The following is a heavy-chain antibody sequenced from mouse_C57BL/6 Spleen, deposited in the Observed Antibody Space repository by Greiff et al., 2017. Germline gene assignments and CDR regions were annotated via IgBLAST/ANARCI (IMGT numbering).Heavy chain of an antibody. D-gene: IGHD1-3*01. Sequence: VQLQQSGPELVKPGASVKISCKASGYSFTDYNMNWVKQSNGKSLEWIGVINPNYGTTSYNQKFKGKATLPVNQSSSTAYMQLNSLTSEDSAVYYCARTLKVEREYYFDYWGQGTTLTVSS. CDR2: INPNYGTT. CDR3: ARTLKVEREYYFDY. CDR1: GYSFTDYN. J-gene: IGHJ2*01. V-gene: IGHV1-39*01.